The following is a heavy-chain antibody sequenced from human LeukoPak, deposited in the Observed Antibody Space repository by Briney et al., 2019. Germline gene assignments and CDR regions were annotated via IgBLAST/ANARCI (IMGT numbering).Heavy chain of an antibody. D-gene: IGHD3-10*01. J-gene: IGHJ6*02. V-gene: IGHV1-18*01. Sequence: ASVKVSCKASGYTFTSYGISWVRQAPGQGLEWMGWISAYNGNTNYAQKLQGRVTMTTDTSTSTAYMELSRLRSDDTAVYYCARVPMGGDYYYGMDVWGQGTTVTVSS. CDR1: GYTFTSYG. CDR3: ARVPMGGDYYYGMDV. CDR2: ISAYNGNT.